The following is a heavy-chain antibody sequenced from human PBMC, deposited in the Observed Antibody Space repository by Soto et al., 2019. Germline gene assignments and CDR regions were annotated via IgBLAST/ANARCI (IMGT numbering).Heavy chain of an antibody. V-gene: IGHV4-30-2*01. CDR2: IYHSGSA. CDR3: ARGKWLSPEDY. J-gene: IGHJ4*02. CDR1: GGSISTGAYS. D-gene: IGHD2-8*01. Sequence: QLPLQESGSGLVKPSQTLSLTCAVSGGSISTGAYSWSWIRQPPGNGLEWIGYIYHSGSAYYNPSLKSRVTMSVDRSKNQFSLKLSSVTAADTAVYYCARGKWLSPEDYWGQGTLVTVSS.